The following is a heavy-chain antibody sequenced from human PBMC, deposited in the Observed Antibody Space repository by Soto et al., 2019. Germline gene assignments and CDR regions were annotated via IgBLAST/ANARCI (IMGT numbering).Heavy chain of an antibody. J-gene: IGHJ3*01. Sequence: PSETLSLTCSVSGVSTSIYYCTWIRQSAGKGLEWIGRIYASRTTHYNPSLNSRVTMSVDTSRNQFSLKLSSVTATDTALYYCATTLAARGAFDVWGQGTMVTVSS. CDR1: GVSTSIYY. D-gene: IGHD2-15*01. CDR3: ATTLAARGAFDV. V-gene: IGHV4-4*07. CDR2: IYASRTT.